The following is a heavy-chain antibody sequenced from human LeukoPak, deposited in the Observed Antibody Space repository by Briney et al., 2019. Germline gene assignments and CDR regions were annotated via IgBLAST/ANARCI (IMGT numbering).Heavy chain of an antibody. CDR3: ATTRPYGTTWAGAFED. CDR1: GFIFSSHA. CDR2: ITARSGA. V-gene: IGHV3-23*01. D-gene: IGHD6-19*01. J-gene: IGHJ4*02. Sequence: GGSLRLSCAVSGFIFSSHAMSWVRQAPGKGLEWVSTITARSGADYTDSVKGRFVISRDNSKNTLFLQMSSLRAEDTAVYYCATTRPYGTTWAGAFEDWGQGIPVTVSS.